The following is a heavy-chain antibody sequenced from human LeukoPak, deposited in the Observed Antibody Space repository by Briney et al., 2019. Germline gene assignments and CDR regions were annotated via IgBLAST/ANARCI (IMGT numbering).Heavy chain of an antibody. Sequence: SETLSLTCTVSGGSISSYYWSWIRQPPGKGLEWIGYIYYSGSTNYNPSLKSRVTISVDTSKNQFSLKLSSVTAADTAVYYCARDHPLGIDYWGQGTLVTVSS. V-gene: IGHV4-59*01. D-gene: IGHD7-27*01. J-gene: IGHJ4*02. CDR3: ARDHPLGIDY. CDR2: IYYSGST. CDR1: GGSISSYY.